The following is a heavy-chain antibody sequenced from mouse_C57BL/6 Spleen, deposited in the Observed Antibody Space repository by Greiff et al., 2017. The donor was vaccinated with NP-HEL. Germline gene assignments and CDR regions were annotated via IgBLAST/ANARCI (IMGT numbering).Heavy chain of an antibody. V-gene: IGHV1-72*01. J-gene: IGHJ2*01. CDR1: GYTFTSYW. Sequence: QVQLQQSGAELVKPGASVKLSCKASGYTFTSYWMHWVKQRPGRGLEWIGRIDPNSGGTKYNEKFKSKATLTVDKPSSTAYMQLSSLTSEDSAVYYCARGEVTTVVAPFDYWGQGTTLTVSS. CDR3: ARGEVTTVVAPFDY. D-gene: IGHD1-1*01. CDR2: IDPNSGGT.